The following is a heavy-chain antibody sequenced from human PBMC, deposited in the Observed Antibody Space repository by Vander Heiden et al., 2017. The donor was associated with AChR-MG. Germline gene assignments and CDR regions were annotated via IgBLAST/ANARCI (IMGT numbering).Heavy chain of an antibody. D-gene: IGHD2-8*01. J-gene: IGHJ4*02. CDR1: GFTFSSYG. CDR3: AKDPLGPIVLMVYAEDY. CDR2: IRYDGSNK. V-gene: IGHV3-30*02. Sequence: QVQLVESGGGVVQPGGSLRLSCAASGFTFSSYGMHWVRQAPGKGLEWVAFIRYDGSNKYYADSVKGRFTISRDNSKNTLYLQMNSLRAEDTAVYYCAKDPLGPIVLMVYAEDYWGQGTLVTVSS.